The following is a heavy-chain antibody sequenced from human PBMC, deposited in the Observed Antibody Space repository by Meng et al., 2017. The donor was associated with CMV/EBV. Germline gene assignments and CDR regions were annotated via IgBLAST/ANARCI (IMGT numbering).Heavy chain of an antibody. CDR2: IGTAGDT. J-gene: IGHJ6*02. CDR1: GFTFSSYD. Sequence: GESLKISCAACGFTFSSYDMHWVRQATGKGLEWVSAIGTAGDTYYPGSVKGQLTISRENAKNSLYLQMNSPRAGDTAVYYCVKEHVMDVWGQGTTVTVSS. V-gene: IGHV3-13*03. CDR3: VKEHVMDV.